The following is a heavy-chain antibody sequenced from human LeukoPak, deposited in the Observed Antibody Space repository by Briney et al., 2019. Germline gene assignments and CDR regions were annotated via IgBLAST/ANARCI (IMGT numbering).Heavy chain of an antibody. V-gene: IGHV3-30*04. CDR3: ARPYSTGATTGSLFDY. J-gene: IGHJ4*01. CDR1: GFTFSDFP. CDR2: ISYDGSKT. Sequence: GGSLRLSCAASGFTFSDFPMHWVRQAPGKGLEWVAVISYDGSKTYYGDSVKGRFTISRDNSNNTVLLQMNSLRPEDTSMYYCARPYSTGATTGSLFDY. D-gene: IGHD1-26*01.